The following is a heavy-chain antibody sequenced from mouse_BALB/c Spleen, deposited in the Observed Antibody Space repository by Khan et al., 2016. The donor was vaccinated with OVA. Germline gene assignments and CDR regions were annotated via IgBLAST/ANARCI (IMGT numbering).Heavy chain of an antibody. V-gene: IGHV1S81*02. J-gene: IGHJ3*01. CDR2: IIPNNGDA. Sequence: VELVESGAELVKPAASVKLSCKASGYIFTSYYMYWVKQRPGQGLEWIGEIIPNNGDANFNEKFKTKAALTVDTSSITAYIQLSSLTSDDSAVYYCTRVGEGGFAYWGQGTLVTVSA. D-gene: IGHD1-1*02. CDR3: TRVGEGGFAY. CDR1: GYIFTSYY.